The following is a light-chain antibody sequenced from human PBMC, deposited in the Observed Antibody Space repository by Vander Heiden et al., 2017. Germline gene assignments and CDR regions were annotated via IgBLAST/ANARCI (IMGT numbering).Light chain of an antibody. CDR3: QSYDNSLSGWV. V-gene: IGLV1-40*01. J-gene: IGLJ3*02. CDR1: SSNIGAGYD. Sequence: QSVLTQPPSVSGAPGQRVTISCTGISSNIGAGYDVHWYQQLPGTAPKLLIYGNINRPSGVPDRFSGSKSGPSASLAITGLQVEDEADYYCQSYDNSLSGWVFGGGTKLTVL. CDR2: GNI.